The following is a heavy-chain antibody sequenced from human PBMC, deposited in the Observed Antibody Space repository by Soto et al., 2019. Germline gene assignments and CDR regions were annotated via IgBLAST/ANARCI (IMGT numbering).Heavy chain of an antibody. Sequence: ASVKVSCKASGGTFSSYAISWVRQAPGQGLEWMGGIIPIFGTANYAQKFQGRVTITADESTSTAYMELSSLRSEDTAVYYCARDRRIQLWLNYYYYGMDVWGQGTTVTVSS. CDR3: ARDRRIQLWLNYYYYGMDV. CDR1: GGTFSSYA. D-gene: IGHD5-18*01. V-gene: IGHV1-69*13. J-gene: IGHJ6*02. CDR2: IIPIFGTA.